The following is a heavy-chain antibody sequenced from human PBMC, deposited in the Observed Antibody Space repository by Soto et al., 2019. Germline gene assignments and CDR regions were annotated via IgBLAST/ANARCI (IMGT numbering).Heavy chain of an antibody. CDR1: VGTFSSYA. Sequence: SVKVSCKASVGTFSSYAISWVRQAPGQGLEWMGGIIPIFGTANYAQKFQGRVTITADESTSTAYMELSSLRSEDTAVYYCARDREQLGGVVWFDHWGQGTLVTVSS. V-gene: IGHV1-69*13. CDR3: ARDREQLGGVVWFDH. CDR2: IIPIFGTA. J-gene: IGHJ5*02. D-gene: IGHD6-6*01.